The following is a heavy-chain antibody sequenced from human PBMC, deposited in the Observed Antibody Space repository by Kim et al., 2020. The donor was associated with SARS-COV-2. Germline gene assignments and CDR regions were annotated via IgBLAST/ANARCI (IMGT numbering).Heavy chain of an antibody. Sequence: GGSLRLSCAASGFTVSSNYMSWVRQAPGKGLEWGSVIYSGGSTYYADSVKGRFTIARHNSKNTLYLQMNSLRAEDTAVYYCARSDYYYVMDVWGQGTTVTVSS. CDR2: IYSGGST. J-gene: IGHJ6*02. CDR3: ARSDYYYVMDV. V-gene: IGHV3-53*04. CDR1: GFTVSSNY.